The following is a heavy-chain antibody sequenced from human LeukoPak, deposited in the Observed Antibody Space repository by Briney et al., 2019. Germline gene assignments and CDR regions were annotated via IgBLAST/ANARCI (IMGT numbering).Heavy chain of an antibody. D-gene: IGHD3-22*01. J-gene: IGHJ5*02. V-gene: IGHV3-53*01. CDR1: GFTVSDNY. CDR3: ASSIGGAASSNWFAA. Sequence: GGSLRLSCAASGFTVSDNYVTWVRQAPGKGLEWVSIVYNSDTTSSADSVKGRFTISRDNAEDTVYLQMTSLRLEDTAVYYCASSIGGAASSNWFAAWGQGTLVTVSS. CDR2: VYNSDTT.